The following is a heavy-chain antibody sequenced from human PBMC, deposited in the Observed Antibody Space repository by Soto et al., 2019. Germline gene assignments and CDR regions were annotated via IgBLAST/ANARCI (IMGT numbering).Heavy chain of an antibody. V-gene: IGHV4-4*02. CDR2: IYHSGST. J-gene: IGHJ6*02. Sequence: SETLSLTCAVSGGSISSSNWWSWVRQPPGKGLEWIGEIYHSGSTNYNQSLKSRVTISVDKSKNHLYLQMNSVATADTAVYYCAEGGGLKGYYYYGMDVWGQGTTVTVSS. D-gene: IGHD3-10*01. CDR3: AEGGGLKGYYYYGMDV. CDR1: GGSISSSNW.